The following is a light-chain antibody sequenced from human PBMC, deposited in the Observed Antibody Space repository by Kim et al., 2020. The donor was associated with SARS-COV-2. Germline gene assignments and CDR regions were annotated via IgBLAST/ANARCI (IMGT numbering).Light chain of an antibody. CDR3: NSRDSSGNHLV. J-gene: IGLJ3*02. CDR1: SLRNYY. CDR2: GRN. V-gene: IGLV3-19*01. Sequence: ALGKTVRIKCQGDSLRNYYASWYQQKPRQAPVVVIYGRNDRPSGIPDRFSGSNSGNTASLTITGAQAEDEANYYCNSRDSSGNHLVFGGGTKLTVL.